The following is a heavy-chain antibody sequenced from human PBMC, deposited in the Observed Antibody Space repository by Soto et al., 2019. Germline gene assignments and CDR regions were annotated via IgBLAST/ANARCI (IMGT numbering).Heavy chain of an antibody. CDR3: AGGGVRGVITRTRDYYGMDV. D-gene: IGHD3-10*01. Sequence: GESLKISCKGSGYSFTSYWIGWVRQMPGKGLEWMGIIYPGDSDTRYSPYFQGQVTISADKSISTANLQWSSLKASDTAMYYFAGGGVRGVITRTRDYYGMDVWGQGTTVTVSS. CDR2: IYPGDSDT. J-gene: IGHJ6*02. V-gene: IGHV5-51*01. CDR1: GYSFTSYW.